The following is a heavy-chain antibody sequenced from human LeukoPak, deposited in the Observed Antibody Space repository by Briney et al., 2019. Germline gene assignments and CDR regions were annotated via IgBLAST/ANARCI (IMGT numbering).Heavy chain of an antibody. CDR1: GGSISSSSYY. V-gene: IGHV4-39*07. CDR2: IYYSGST. J-gene: IGHJ4*02. CDR3: ASGEIAAADY. Sequence: TSETLSLTCTVSGGSISSSSYYWGWIRQPPGKGLEWIGSIYYSGSTNYNPSLKSRVTISVDTSKNQFSLKLSSVTAADTAVYYCASGEIAAADYWGQGTLVTVSS. D-gene: IGHD6-13*01.